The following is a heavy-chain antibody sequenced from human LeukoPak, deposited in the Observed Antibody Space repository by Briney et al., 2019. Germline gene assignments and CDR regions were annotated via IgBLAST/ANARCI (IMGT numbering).Heavy chain of an antibody. CDR1: GITLSNYG. V-gene: IGHV3-23*01. Sequence: GGSLRLSCAVSGITLSNYGMSWVRQAPGKGLQWVAGISDRGGSTNYADSVKGWFTISRDNSKNTLYLQMNSLRAEDTAVYFCAKRGVVIRAVIIVGFRKEAYYFDYWGQGALVTVSS. D-gene: IGHD3-10*01. CDR2: ISDRGGST. CDR3: AKRGVVIRAVIIVGFRKEAYYFDY. J-gene: IGHJ4*02.